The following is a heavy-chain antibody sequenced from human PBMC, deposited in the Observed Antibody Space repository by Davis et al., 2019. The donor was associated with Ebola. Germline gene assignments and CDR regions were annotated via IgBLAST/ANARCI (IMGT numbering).Heavy chain of an antibody. Sequence: GGSLRLSCAASGFTFSSYAMHWVRQAPWKGLEYVSAISSNGGSTYYANSVKGRFTISRDNAKNSLYLQMNSLRAEDTAVYYCARALVQGVITTSPKPKIYYYYGMDVWGQGTTVTVSS. D-gene: IGHD3-10*01. CDR1: GFTFSSYA. CDR3: ARALVQGVITTSPKPKIYYYYGMDV. J-gene: IGHJ6*02. V-gene: IGHV3-64*01. CDR2: ISSNGGST.